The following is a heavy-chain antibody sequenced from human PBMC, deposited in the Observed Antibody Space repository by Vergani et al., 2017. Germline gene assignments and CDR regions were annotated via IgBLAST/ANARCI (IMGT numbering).Heavy chain of an antibody. D-gene: IGHD1-1*01. CDR1: GFIFSDHY. J-gene: IGHJ3*02. V-gene: IGHV3-72*01. CDR3: VXVKGSNWNDHLYDI. Sequence: EVQVVESGGGLVQPGGSLRLSRAASGFIFSDHYMDWVRQAPGKGLEWVGRIRNKANDYTTQYAASVKGRFTISRDDSKSYLYLQMNSLQTEDTALYYCVXVKGSNWNDHLYDIWGQGTLVTVSS. CDR2: IRNKANDYTT.